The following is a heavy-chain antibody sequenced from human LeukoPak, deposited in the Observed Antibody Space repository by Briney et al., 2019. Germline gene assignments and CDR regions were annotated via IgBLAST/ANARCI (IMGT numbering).Heavy chain of an antibody. J-gene: IGHJ4*02. CDR2: IYYSGST. CDR1: GGSMSSYY. D-gene: IGHD5-24*01. Sequence: PSETLSLTCTVSGGSMSSYYWSWIRQPPGKGLEWIGYIYYSGSTKYNPSLKSRVTISVDTSKNQFSLKLSSVTAADTAVYYCARGARAGYNLEPFDYWGQGSLVTVSS. V-gene: IGHV4-59*08. CDR3: ARGARAGYNLEPFDY.